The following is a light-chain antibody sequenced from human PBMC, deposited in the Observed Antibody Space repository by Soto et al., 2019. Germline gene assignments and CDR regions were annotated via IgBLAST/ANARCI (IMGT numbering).Light chain of an antibody. J-gene: IGLJ2*01. CDR3: SSETSSSPVV. V-gene: IGLV2-14*03. CDR1: SSDVGDYKF. CDR2: DVS. Sequence: QSVLTQPASVSGSPGQSITIPCTGTSSDVGDYKFVSWYQQHPGKAPKLMIYDVSSRAPGVSYRFSGSKSGNTASLTISGLHAEDEAEYYCSSETSSSPVVFGGGTKVTVL.